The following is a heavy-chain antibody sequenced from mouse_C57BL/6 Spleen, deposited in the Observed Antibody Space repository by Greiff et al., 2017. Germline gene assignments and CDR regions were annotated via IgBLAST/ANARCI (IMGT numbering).Heavy chain of an antibody. CDR3: ARRAYYAMDY. Sequence: QVQLQQPGAEPVRPGSSVKLSCKASGYTFTSYWMHWVKQRPIQGLEWIGNIDPSDSETPYNQKFKDKATLTVDKSSSTAYMQLSSLTSADSAVYYCARRAYYAMDYWGQGTSVTVSS. J-gene: IGHJ4*01. CDR1: GYTFTSYW. CDR2: IDPSDSET. V-gene: IGHV1-52*01. D-gene: IGHD3-3*01.